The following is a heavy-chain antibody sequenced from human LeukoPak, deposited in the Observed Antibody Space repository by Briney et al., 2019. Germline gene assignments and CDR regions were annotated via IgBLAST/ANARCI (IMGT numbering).Heavy chain of an antibody. D-gene: IGHD6-13*01. CDR1: GFTFSSYG. J-gene: IGHJ6*02. V-gene: IGHV3-30*02. Sequence: GGSLRLSCAASGFTFSSYGMHWVRQAPGKGLERVPFIRYDGSNKYYADSVKGRFTISRDNSKNTLYLQMNSLRAEDTAVYYCARELGSSWENYYYGMDVWGQGTTVTVSS. CDR2: IRYDGSNK. CDR3: ARELGSSWENYYYGMDV.